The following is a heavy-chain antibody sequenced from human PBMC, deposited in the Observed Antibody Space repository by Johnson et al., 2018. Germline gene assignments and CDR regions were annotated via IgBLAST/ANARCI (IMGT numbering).Heavy chain of an antibody. Sequence: VQLVEYGGDLVQPGGSLELSCAASGLIVSGAAVHWVRQASGKGLEWVGRLKNKANSYATAYSASVKDRLTISRDDSKNTAYLQMNSLRTEDTAVYYCTRHGGSYYSAFDIWGQGTMVTVSS. CDR2: LKNKANSYAT. V-gene: IGHV3-73*01. CDR1: GLIVSGAA. J-gene: IGHJ3*02. CDR3: TRHGGSYYSAFDI. D-gene: IGHD3-10*01.